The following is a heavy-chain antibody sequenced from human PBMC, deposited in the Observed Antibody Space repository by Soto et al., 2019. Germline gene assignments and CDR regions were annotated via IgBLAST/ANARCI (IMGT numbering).Heavy chain of an antibody. Sequence: SETLSLTCAVYGGSFSGYYGSGIRQPPGKGLEWTGEINHSGSTNYNPSLKSRVTISVDTSNNQFSLKLSSVTAADTAVYYCARGLGEQQLVYWFDPWGQGTLVTVSS. CDR3: ARGLGEQQLVYWFDP. CDR2: INHSGST. V-gene: IGHV4-34*01. D-gene: IGHD6-13*01. J-gene: IGHJ5*02. CDR1: GGSFSGYY.